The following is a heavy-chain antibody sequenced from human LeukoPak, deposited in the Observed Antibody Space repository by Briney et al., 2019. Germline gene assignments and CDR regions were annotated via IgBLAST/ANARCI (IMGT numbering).Heavy chain of an antibody. CDR2: IYSGGST. D-gene: IGHD6-19*01. CDR1: GFTVSSNY. V-gene: IGHV3-66*01. CDR3: ASSGWSRGNAFDI. Sequence: GGSLRLSCAASGFTVSSNYMSWVRQAPGKGLEWVSVIYSGGSTYYADSVKGRFTISRDNSKNTLYLQMNSLRAEDTAVYYCASSGWSRGNAFDIWGQGTMVTVSS. J-gene: IGHJ3*02.